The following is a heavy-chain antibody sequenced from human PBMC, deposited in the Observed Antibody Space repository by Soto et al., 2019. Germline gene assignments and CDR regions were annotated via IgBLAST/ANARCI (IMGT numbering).Heavy chain of an antibody. J-gene: IGHJ6*02. Sequence: GGSLRLSCAAPGFTFSRYGMHWVRQAPGKGLEWVTVISYDGSDKYYADSVKGRFTISRDNSKNTLYLQMNSLRVEDTAIYYCAKGQIVAIGRGYYGMDVWGQGTTVTVSS. CDR3: AKGQIVAIGRGYYGMDV. CDR2: ISYDGSDK. CDR1: GFTFSRYG. D-gene: IGHD5-12*01. V-gene: IGHV3-30*18.